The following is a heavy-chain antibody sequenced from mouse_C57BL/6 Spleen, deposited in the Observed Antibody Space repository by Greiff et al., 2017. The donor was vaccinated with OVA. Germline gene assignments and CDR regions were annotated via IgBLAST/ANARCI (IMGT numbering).Heavy chain of an antibody. J-gene: IGHJ4*01. V-gene: IGHV14-3*01. CDR2: IDPANGNT. CDR1: GFNIKNTY. Sequence: VQLQQSVAELVRPGASVKLSCTASGFNIKNTYMHWVKQRPEQGLEWIGRIDPANGNTKYDPKFQGKATITADTSSNTAYLQLSSLTSEDTAISYCARKAYYGSSYGYAMDYWGQGTSVTVSS. D-gene: IGHD1-1*01. CDR3: ARKAYYGSSYGYAMDY.